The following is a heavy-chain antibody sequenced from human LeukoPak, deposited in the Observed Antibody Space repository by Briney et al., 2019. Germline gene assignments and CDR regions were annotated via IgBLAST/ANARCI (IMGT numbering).Heavy chain of an antibody. CDR1: GFIFSDYG. CDR3: ARWGGTRQYYFDY. J-gene: IGHJ4*02. Sequence: SGGSLRLSCAVSGFIFSDYGFHWVRQAPGKGLEWVAVTRFDGSIKQYADSVKGRFTTSRDDSKNTLYLQMNSLKSEDAAVYYCARWGGTRQYYFDYWGRGTLVTVSS. V-gene: IGHV3-33*01. D-gene: IGHD1-1*01. CDR2: TRFDGSIK.